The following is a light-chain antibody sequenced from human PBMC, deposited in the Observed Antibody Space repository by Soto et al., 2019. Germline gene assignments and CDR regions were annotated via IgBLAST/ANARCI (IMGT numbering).Light chain of an antibody. CDR2: AAS. V-gene: IGKV1-9*01. J-gene: IGKJ2*01. CDR1: QGISSY. CDR3: QQHNSYPRT. Sequence: DIQLTQSPSFLSASVGDRVTITCRASQGISSYLAWYQQKPGNAPKLLIYAASTLQSGVPSRFSGSGSGTEVTLTISSLQPEDFATYYGQQHNSYPRTFGQGTKLEIK.